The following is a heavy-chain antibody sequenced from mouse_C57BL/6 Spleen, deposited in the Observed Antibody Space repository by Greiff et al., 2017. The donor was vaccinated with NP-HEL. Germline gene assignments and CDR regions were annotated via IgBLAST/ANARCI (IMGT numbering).Heavy chain of an antibody. CDR1: GFSFTSYG. CDR3: AREEVYDGHYFDD. CDR2: IWSGGST. Sequence: QVQLQQSGPGLVQPSQSLSITCTVSGFSFTSYGVHWVRQSPGKGLEWLGVIWSGGSTDYNAAFISRLSISEDKSTSQVFFKMNSLQADDTAIYYWAREEVYDGHYFDDWGQGTTVTVSS. V-gene: IGHV2-2*01. J-gene: IGHJ2*01. D-gene: IGHD2-3*01.